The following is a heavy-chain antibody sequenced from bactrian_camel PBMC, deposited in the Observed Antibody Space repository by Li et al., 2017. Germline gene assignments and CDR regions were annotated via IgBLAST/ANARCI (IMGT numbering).Heavy chain of an antibody. D-gene: IGHD2*01. Sequence: HVQLVESGGGSVQAGGSLRLSCVASGNIYSTSCMAWFREAPGKEREVVATIDNHGSVSFQRSVLGRFTISKDNAKNTLYLQMDRLKSEDTAMYYCAADISPGTICSAATQILAFQYRGQGTQVTVS. CDR2: IDNHGSV. CDR3: AADISPGTICSAATQILAFQY. V-gene: IGHV3S53*01. CDR1: GNIYSTSC. J-gene: IGHJ4*01.